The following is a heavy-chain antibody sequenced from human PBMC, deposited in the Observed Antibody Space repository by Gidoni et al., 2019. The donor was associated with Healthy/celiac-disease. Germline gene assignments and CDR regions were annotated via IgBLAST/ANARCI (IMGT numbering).Heavy chain of an antibody. J-gene: IGHJ4*02. CDR3: AKDRARDYYDSSGYDY. D-gene: IGHD3-22*01. V-gene: IGHV3-30*18. CDR1: GLPFSSYG. CDR2: ISYDGSNK. Sequence: QVQLVESGGGVAQPGRSLRPSCAASGLPFSSYGMHWVRQAPGKGLGWVAVISYDGSNKYYADSVKGRFTISRDNSKNTLYLQMNSLRAEDTAVYYCAKDRARDYYDSSGYDYWGQGTLVTVSS.